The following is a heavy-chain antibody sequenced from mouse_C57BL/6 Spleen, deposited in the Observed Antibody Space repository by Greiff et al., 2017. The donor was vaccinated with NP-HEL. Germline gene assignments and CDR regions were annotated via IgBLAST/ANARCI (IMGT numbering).Heavy chain of an antibody. V-gene: IGHV1-64*01. CDR1: GYTFTSYW. CDR3: AREDPIAMDY. J-gene: IGHJ4*01. Sequence: VQLQQSGAELVKPGASVKLSCKASGYTFTSYWMHWVKQRPGQGLEWIGMIHPNSGSTNYNEKFKSKATLTVDKSSSTAYMQLSSLTSEDSAVYYCAREDPIAMDYWGQGTSVTVSS. CDR2: IHPNSGST.